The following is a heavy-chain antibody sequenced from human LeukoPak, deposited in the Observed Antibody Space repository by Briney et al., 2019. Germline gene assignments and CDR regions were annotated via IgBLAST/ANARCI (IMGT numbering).Heavy chain of an antibody. CDR1: GFTFNTYW. D-gene: IGHD1-26*01. CDR2: IDQGGSTK. CDR3: VRVLGGRSCAIYYDAFDF. Sequence: GGSLRLSCAASGFTFNTYWMIWVRQAPGKGLEWVANIDQGGSTKYYVDSLKGRFTISRDNAKNSLYLQMNSLRAEDTAVYYCVRVLGGRSCAIYYDAFDFWGQRRMVTVSS. V-gene: IGHV3-7*01. J-gene: IGHJ3*01.